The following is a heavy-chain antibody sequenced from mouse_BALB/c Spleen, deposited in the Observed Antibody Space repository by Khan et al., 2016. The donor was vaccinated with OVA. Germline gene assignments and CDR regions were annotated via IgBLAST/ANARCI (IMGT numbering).Heavy chain of an antibody. J-gene: IGHJ3*01. CDR2: IDYSGNT. Sequence: VQLQQSGPGLVKPSLSLSLTCTVTGYSITSEYAWNWIRQFPGNKLEWMGYIDYSGNTRFNQSLKSRTSITRDTFKNQFFLQLNYVTAEDTATYYCARKDYYDYDPFPYWGQGTLVTVSA. V-gene: IGHV3-2*02. CDR3: ARKDYYDYDPFPY. CDR1: GYSITSEYA. D-gene: IGHD2-4*01.